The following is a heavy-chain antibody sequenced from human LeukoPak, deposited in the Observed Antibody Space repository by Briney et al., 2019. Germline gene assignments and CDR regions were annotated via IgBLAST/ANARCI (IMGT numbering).Heavy chain of an antibody. J-gene: IGHJ6*03. D-gene: IGHD2/OR15-2a*01. CDR2: INPKSGAT. V-gene: IGHV1-2*02. Sequence: ASVKVSCKASGYDFSGHFIHWLRQAPGQGLEWMGWINPKSGATIYTQKFQGRAFLTRDTAISTVYMELRWLKADDTAVYYCAREVLLYGLDVWGNGTTVIIS. CDR1: GYDFSGHF. CDR3: AREVLLYGLDV.